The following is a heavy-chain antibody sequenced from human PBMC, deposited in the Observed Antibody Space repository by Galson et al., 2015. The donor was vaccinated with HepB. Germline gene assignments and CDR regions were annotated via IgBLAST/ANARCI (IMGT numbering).Heavy chain of an antibody. Sequence: QSGAEVKKPGESLKISCQGSGFSFSGYWIGWARQMPGKGLEWMGIIYPDDSSTRYNPSFRGQVTMSVDRSRNTVYLQWYSLKTSDTAMYYCARRDGNGPVLILGDYWGQGTQVTVSS. CDR3: ARRDGNGPVLILGDY. CDR1: GFSFSGYW. V-gene: IGHV5-51*01. D-gene: IGHD3/OR15-3a*01. CDR2: IYPDDSST. J-gene: IGHJ4*02.